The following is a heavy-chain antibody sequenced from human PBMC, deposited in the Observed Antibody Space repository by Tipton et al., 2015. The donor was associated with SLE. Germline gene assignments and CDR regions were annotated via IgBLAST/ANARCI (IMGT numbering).Heavy chain of an antibody. CDR3: ASGILTGNAAFDV. V-gene: IGHV4-39*07. D-gene: IGHD3-9*01. Sequence: TLSLTCTVSDGSIRSTNYYWGWIRQPPGKGLEWIGEINHSGSTNYNPSLKSRVTISVDTSKNQLSLILRSVTAADTAVYYCASGILTGNAAFDVWGQGTMVTVSP. CDR2: INHSGST. J-gene: IGHJ3*01. CDR1: DGSIRSTNYY.